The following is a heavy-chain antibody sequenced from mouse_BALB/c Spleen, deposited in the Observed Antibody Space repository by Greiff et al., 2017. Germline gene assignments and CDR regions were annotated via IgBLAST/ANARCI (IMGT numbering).Heavy chain of an antibody. J-gene: IGHJ2*01. CDR3: ARVSLGLDY. CDR1: GFTFTDYY. Sequence: DVKLVESGGGLVQPGGSLRLSCATSGFTFTDYYMSWVRQPPGKALEWLGFIRNKANGYTTEYSASVKGRFTISRDNSQSILYLQMNTLRAEDSATYYCARVSLGLDYWGQGTTLTVSS. D-gene: IGHD4-1*01. V-gene: IGHV7-3*02. CDR2: IRNKANGYTT.